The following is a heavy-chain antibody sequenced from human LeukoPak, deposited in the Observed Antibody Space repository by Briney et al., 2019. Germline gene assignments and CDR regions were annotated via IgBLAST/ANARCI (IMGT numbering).Heavy chain of an antibody. Sequence: ASVKVSCKASGYTFTSYYMHWVRQAPGQGLEWMGIINPSGGSTSYAQKFQGRVTITADKSTSTAYMELGSLRSEDTAVYYCARVLGTDNWFDPWGQGTLVTVSS. CDR2: INPSGGST. D-gene: IGHD1-7*01. J-gene: IGHJ5*02. CDR1: GYTFTSYY. CDR3: ARVLGTDNWFDP. V-gene: IGHV1-46*01.